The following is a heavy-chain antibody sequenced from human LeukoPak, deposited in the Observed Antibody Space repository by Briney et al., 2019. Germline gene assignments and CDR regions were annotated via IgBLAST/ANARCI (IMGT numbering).Heavy chain of an antibody. Sequence: PSETLSLTCAVSGGSISSYYWGWIRQPAGKGLEWIGHIYTSGSTKYNPSLKGRVTMSVDTSKNQFSLNLSSVTAADTAVYYCARDHEDIVATIWGEGLNIWGQGTVVTVSS. CDR1: GGSISSYY. D-gene: IGHD5-12*01. CDR3: ARDHEDIVATIWGEGLNI. V-gene: IGHV4-4*07. CDR2: IYTSGST. J-gene: IGHJ3*02.